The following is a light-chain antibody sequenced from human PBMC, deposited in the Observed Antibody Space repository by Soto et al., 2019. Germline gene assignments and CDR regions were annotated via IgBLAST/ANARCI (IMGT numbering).Light chain of an antibody. CDR3: QQFDSVPCT. Sequence: TQMTQSPSSLSASVGDRVTITCEASQAITNYLIWYQQKPAKGPKLLIYDASSMGTGVSSRFSGSGSGTNFTITISSLQPEDIATYYCQQFDSVPCTFGQGTKLEIK. V-gene: IGKV1-33*01. CDR1: QAITNY. J-gene: IGKJ2*02. CDR2: DAS.